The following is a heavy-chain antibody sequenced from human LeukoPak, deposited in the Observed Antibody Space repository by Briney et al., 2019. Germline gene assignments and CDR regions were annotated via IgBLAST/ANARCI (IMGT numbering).Heavy chain of an antibody. V-gene: IGHV3-11*04. CDR3: ARERSIRWQILY. CDR2: ISSSGSTI. D-gene: IGHD6-13*01. Sequence: GGSLRLSCGASGFTFSDSHMTSVRQAPGKGLEWVSYISSSGSTIYYADSVKGRFTISRDNAKNSRYLQMNSLRAVDTGVYYFARERSIRWQILYSGQGTLVTVSS. CDR1: GFTFSDSH. J-gene: IGHJ4*02.